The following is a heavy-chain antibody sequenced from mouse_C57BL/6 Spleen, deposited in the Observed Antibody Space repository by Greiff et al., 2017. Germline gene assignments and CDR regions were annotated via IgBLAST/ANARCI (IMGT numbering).Heavy chain of an antibody. Sequence: QVQLQQSGAELAKPGASVKLSCKASGYTFTSYWMHWVKQRPGQGLEWIGYINPSSGYTKYNQKFKDKATLTADNTSSTANMQLSSRTYEDSAVYYCARFDDGYYLYDWGQGTTLTVSS. J-gene: IGHJ2*01. D-gene: IGHD2-3*01. CDR1: GYTFTSYW. CDR3: ARFDDGYYLYD. V-gene: IGHV1-7*01. CDR2: INPSSGYT.